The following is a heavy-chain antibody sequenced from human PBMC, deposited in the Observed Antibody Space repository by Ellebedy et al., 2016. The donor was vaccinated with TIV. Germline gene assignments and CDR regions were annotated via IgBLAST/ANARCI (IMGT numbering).Heavy chain of an antibody. CDR3: AKDEGSDSSYPSALDV. J-gene: IGHJ3*01. D-gene: IGHD6-6*01. CDR1: GYTFTNKHY. CDR2: IHPGEGST. V-gene: IGHV1-46*01. Sequence: AASVKVSCKASGYTFTNKHYIHWVRQAPGQGLEWMGIIHPGEGSTDYAQKFQGRVTMTRDTSTSTVYMELSSLRSEDTAVFYCAKDEGSDSSYPSALDVWGQGTTVTVSS.